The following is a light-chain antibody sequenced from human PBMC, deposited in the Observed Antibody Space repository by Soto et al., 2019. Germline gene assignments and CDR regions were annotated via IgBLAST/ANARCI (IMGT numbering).Light chain of an antibody. CDR1: SSDVGGYNY. Sequence: QSVLTQPASVSGSPGQSITISCTGTSSDVGGYNYVSWYQQHPGKAPKLMIYDVSNRPSGVSNRFSGSKTGNTASLTISGLPTEDEADYYTSSYTRNSPLYVFGTGTKLTVL. CDR2: DVS. V-gene: IGLV2-14*01. J-gene: IGLJ1*01. CDR3: SSYTRNSPLYV.